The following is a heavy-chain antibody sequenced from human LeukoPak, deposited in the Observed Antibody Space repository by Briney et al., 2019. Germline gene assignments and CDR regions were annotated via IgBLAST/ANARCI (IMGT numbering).Heavy chain of an antibody. V-gene: IGHV3-33*01. Sequence: GGSLRLSCAASGFTFSSYGMHWVRQAPGKGLEWVAVIWYDESNKFYADSVKGRLTISRDNSKNTLYLQMNSLRAEDTAVYYCARDRIIVVPDYYFDYWGQGTLVTVSS. CDR2: IWYDESNK. D-gene: IGHD3-22*01. J-gene: IGHJ4*02. CDR1: GFTFSSYG. CDR3: ARDRIIVVPDYYFDY.